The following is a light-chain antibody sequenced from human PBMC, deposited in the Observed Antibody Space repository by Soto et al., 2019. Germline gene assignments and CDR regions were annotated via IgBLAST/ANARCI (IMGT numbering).Light chain of an antibody. J-gene: IGLJ2*01. CDR1: SSDVGSYNL. CDR2: EGS. Sequence: QSVLTQPASVSGSPGQSITISCTGTSSDVGSYNLVSWYQQHPDKAPKLMIYEGSKRPSGVSNRFSASKSGNTASLTISGLQAEDEAEYYCCSYAGSDTLLFGGGTKLTVL. CDR3: CSYAGSDTLL. V-gene: IGLV2-23*01.